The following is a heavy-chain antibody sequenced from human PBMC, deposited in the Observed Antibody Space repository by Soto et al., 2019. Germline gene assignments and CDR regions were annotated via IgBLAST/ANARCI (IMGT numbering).Heavy chain of an antibody. D-gene: IGHD4-17*01. CDR3: ERQVYTVETPMDF. CDR2: ISGDRAYI. Sequence: PGGTLRLSCVASGFTFSAYSRNWVRQPPGKGLEWLSCISGDRAYIYYADSVRGRFTISRNNAEKSVYLQMDNLSDKHTALYSGERQVYTVETPMDFWGQGTLVTVSS. V-gene: IGHV3-48*02. J-gene: IGHJ4*02. CDR1: GFTFSAYS.